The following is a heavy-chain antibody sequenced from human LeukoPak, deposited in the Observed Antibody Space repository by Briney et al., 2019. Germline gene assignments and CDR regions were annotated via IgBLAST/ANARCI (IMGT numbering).Heavy chain of an antibody. CDR1: GGSISSGSYY. V-gene: IGHV4-61*02. CDR2: IYTSGST. Sequence: SQTLSLTCTVSGGSISSGSYYWSWIRQPAGKGLEWIGRIYTSGSTNYNPSLKSRVTISVDTSKNQFSLQLNSVTPEDTAVYYCARVVVARDWGYYYGMDVWGQGTTVTVSS. D-gene: IGHD2-15*01. J-gene: IGHJ6*02. CDR3: ARVVVARDWGYYYGMDV.